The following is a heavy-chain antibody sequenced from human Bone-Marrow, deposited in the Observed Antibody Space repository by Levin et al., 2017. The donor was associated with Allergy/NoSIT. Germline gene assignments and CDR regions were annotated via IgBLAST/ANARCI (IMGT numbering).Heavy chain of an antibody. V-gene: IGHV1-18*01. Sequence: RGESLKISCKASGYTFTNFGISWVRQAPGQGLEWMGWISAANGNTNYPQRFQGRVTLTTVTPTTTVHMELRSLRSDDTAVYYCARAIGGYGGNYYFDFWGQGTLVTVSS. CDR2: ISAANGNT. CDR1: GYTFTNFG. D-gene: IGHD1-26*01. CDR3: ARAIGGYGGNYYFDF. J-gene: IGHJ4*02.